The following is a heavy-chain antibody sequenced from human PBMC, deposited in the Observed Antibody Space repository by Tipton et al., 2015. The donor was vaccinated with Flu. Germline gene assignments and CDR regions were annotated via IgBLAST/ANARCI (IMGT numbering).Heavy chain of an antibody. J-gene: IGHJ4*02. D-gene: IGHD6-13*01. V-gene: IGHV3-20*04. Sequence: GSLRLSCSASGFTFDEYGMSWVRQAPGKGPEWVAGINWNGNSIGYADSVKGRFTIARDNARNSLYLQMNGLTADDSALYYCAKEVFTSSWYGDPFDSWGQGTLVIVSS. CDR1: GFTFDEYG. CDR2: INWNGNSI. CDR3: AKEVFTSSWYGDPFDS.